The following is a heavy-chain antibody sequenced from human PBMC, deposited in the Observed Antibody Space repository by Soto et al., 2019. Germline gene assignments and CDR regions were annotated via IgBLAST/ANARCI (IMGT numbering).Heavy chain of an antibody. CDR2: ISYDGSNK. CDR1: GFTFSSYG. Sequence: GGSLRLSFAASGFTFSSYGMHWVRQAPGKGLEWVTVISYDGSNKYYADSVKGRFTISRDNSKNTLYLQMNSLRAEDTAVYYWAKDLYGSSGYFDYWGQGT. D-gene: IGHD6-13*01. CDR3: AKDLYGSSGYFDY. J-gene: IGHJ4*02. V-gene: IGHV3-30*18.